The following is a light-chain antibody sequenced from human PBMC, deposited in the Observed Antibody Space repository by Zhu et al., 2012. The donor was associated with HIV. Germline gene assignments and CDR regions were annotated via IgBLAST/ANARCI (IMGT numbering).Light chain of an antibody. J-gene: IGKJ4*01. CDR2: DTS. V-gene: IGKV3-11*01. CDR1: QSVRTF. Sequence: IVLTQSPATLSLSPGERATVSCRASQSVRTFLAWYQQKLGQAPRLLIYDTSKRATGIPARFSGSGSGTDFTLTISSLEPEDFALYYCQQRSSWPLTFGGGTKVEIK. CDR3: QQRSSWPLT.